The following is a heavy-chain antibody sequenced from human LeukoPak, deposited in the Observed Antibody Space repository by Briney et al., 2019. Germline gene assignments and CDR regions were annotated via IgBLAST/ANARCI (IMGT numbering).Heavy chain of an antibody. CDR3: ARDMFRSSYFDY. D-gene: IGHD3-10*02. V-gene: IGHV1-2*02. J-gene: IGHJ4*01. CDR1: GYTFNDYY. CDR2: INPNTGGT. Sequence: ASVMVSCKASGYTFNDYYMHWVRQAPGQGLEWMAWINPNTGGTNYALRFQGRVTMTRDTSISTAYMELSRLTSDDTAVYYCARDMFRSSYFDYWGHGTLVTVSS.